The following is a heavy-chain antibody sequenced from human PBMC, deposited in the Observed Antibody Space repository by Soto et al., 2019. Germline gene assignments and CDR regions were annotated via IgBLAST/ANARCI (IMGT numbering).Heavy chain of an antibody. J-gene: IGHJ5*02. V-gene: IGHV4-31*03. D-gene: IGHD6-13*01. Sequence: QVQLQESGPGLVKPSQTLSLTCTVSGGSISSGGYYWSWIRQHPGKGLEWIGYIYYSGSTYYNPSLTSRVTISVDTSKNQFSLQLSSVTAADTAVYYCARDNGAAAGTAGWFDPWGQGTLVTVSS. CDR3: ARDNGAAAGTAGWFDP. CDR2: IYYSGST. CDR1: GGSISSGGYY.